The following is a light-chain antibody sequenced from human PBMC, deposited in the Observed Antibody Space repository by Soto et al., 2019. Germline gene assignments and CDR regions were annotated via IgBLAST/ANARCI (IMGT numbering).Light chain of an antibody. CDR3: QQSHSTPPT. CDR2: AAL. J-gene: IGKJ5*01. V-gene: IGKV1-39*01. CDR1: QSISSY. Sequence: IQLTQSPSSLSASVGDRVTITCRTSQSISSYLNWYQQKPGKAPKLLISAALRLQSGVPSRVSGSGSGTDFTLTISSLQLEDIATYYCQQSHSTPPTFGQGTRWRL.